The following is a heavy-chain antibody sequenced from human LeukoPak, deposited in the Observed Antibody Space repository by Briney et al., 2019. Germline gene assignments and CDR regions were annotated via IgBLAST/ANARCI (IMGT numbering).Heavy chain of an antibody. CDR3: ARDAACTTSSCYKQIDS. CDR2: ISPRGDIT. CDR1: GFSFRSHG. Sequence: GGSLRLSCAASGFSFRSHGMNWVRQAPGKGLEWVSGISPRGDITYYKDSVRGRFTISRDNFKNTVSLQLNSLRADDTAVYYCARDAACTTSSCYKQIDSWGQGTLVTVSS. J-gene: IGHJ4*02. V-gene: IGHV3-23*01. D-gene: IGHD2-2*02.